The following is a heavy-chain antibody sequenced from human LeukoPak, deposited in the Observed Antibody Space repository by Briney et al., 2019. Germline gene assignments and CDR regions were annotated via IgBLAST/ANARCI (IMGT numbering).Heavy chain of an antibody. D-gene: IGHD3-3*01. CDR1: EFTVSSNY. V-gene: IGHV3-53*01. J-gene: IGHJ4*02. CDR2: IYSGGST. CDR3: ARAYYDFWSGSDY. Sequence: PGGSLRLSCAASEFTVSSNYMSWVRQAPGKGLEWVSVIYSGGSTYYADSVKGRFTISRDNSKNTLYLQMNSLRAEDTAVYYCARAYYDFWSGSDYWGQGTLVTVSS.